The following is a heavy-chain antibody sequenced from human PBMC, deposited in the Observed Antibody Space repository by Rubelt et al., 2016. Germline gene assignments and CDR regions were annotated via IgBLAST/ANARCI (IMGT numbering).Heavy chain of an antibody. CDR2: INAGNGNT. CDR1: GYTFTSYA. J-gene: IGHJ5*02. V-gene: IGHV1-3*01. Sequence: QVQLVQSGAEVKKPGASVKVSCKASGYTFTSYAMHWVRQAPGQRLEWMGWINAGNGNTNYSQKFQGRVTSTRDTSARTAYMVLRSRRSEDTAVYYCARGLGLGYSSSWFNWFDPWGQGTLVTVSS. D-gene: IGHD6-13*01. CDR3: ARGLGLGYSSSWFNWFDP.